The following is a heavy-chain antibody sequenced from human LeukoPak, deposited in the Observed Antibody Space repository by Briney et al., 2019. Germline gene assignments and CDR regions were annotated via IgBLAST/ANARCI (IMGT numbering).Heavy chain of an antibody. CDR2: ISSDGRDT. Sequence: GGSLRLSCAASGFTFTNYAMHWVRQAPGKGLEWVALISSDGRDTYYADSVKGRFTISRDNSKNTLFLQMNSLRAEDTAVYYCARSPYSNYPTSDYWGQGTLVTASS. D-gene: IGHD4-11*01. J-gene: IGHJ4*02. V-gene: IGHV3-30*04. CDR3: ARSPYSNYPTSDY. CDR1: GFTFTNYA.